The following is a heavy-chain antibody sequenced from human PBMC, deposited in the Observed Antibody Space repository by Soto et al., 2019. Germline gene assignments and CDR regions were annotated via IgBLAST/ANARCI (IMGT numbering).Heavy chain of an antibody. J-gene: IGHJ4*02. CDR2: IFSNDEK. CDR3: SRIQDYVWGSYPYDV. V-gene: IGHV2-26*01. Sequence: QVTLKESGPVLVKPTETLTLTCTVSGFSLNDARVGVSWIRQSPGRALEWLAHIFSNDEKSYSTSLFNRLTISKDTAKSQVDLMMTNMGPVDTATYFCSRIQDYVWGSYPYDVWGQGSLVTVSS. CDR1: GFSLNDARVG. D-gene: IGHD3-16*02.